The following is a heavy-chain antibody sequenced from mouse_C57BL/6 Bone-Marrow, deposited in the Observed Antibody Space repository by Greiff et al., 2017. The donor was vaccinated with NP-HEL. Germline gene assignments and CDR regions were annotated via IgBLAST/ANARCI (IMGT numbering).Heavy chain of an antibody. CDR1: GYTFTSYG. J-gene: IGHJ2*01. V-gene: IGHV1-81*01. D-gene: IGHD1-1*01. CDR2: IYPRSGNT. Sequence: QVQLKQSGAELARPGASVKLSCKASGYTFTSYGISWVKQRTGQGLEWIGEIYPRSGNTYYNEKFKGKATLTADKSSSTAYMELRSLTSEDSAVYFCARITTVVAKKDYFDYWGQGTTLTVSS. CDR3: ARITTVVAKKDYFDY.